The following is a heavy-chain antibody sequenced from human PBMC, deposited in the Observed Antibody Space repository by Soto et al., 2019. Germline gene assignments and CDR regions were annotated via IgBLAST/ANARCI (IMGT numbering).Heavy chain of an antibody. CDR3: ATSCVRVVRLHN. J-gene: IGHJ4*02. CDR1: GLSLSNTY. D-gene: IGHD3-22*01. V-gene: IGHV3-15*07. Sequence: EVQLVESGGGLVKPGGSLRLSCAASGLSLSNTYMDWVRQAPGKGLKWVGRIASDFDGGTEEYAAPAKGRFTISRDDSKNSVYLQLDSLKSEDAAVYYGATSCVRVVRLHNWVEGTLVTVSP. CDR2: IASDFDGGTE.